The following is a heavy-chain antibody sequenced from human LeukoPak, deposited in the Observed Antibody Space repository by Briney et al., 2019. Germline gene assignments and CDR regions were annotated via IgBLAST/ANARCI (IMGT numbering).Heavy chain of an antibody. D-gene: IGHD2/OR15-2a*01. CDR1: GFTFSNYG. J-gene: IGHJ4*02. CDR2: IWYDGSNK. CDR3: AKATTTSPRNFDY. Sequence: GGSLRLSCAASGFTFSNYGMHWVRQAPGKGLEWVAVIWYDGSNKYYADSVKGRFTISRDNSKNTLYLQMNSLRAEDTAVYYCAKATTTSPRNFDYWGQGTLVTVSS. V-gene: IGHV3-33*06.